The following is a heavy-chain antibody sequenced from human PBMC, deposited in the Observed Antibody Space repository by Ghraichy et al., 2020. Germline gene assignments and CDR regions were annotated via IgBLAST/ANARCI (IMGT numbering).Heavy chain of an antibody. CDR3: TRSQNDRVYCGGDCYSSFDY. CDR1: GFTFGDYA. J-gene: IGHJ4*02. Sequence: GVLRLSCTASGFTFGDYAMTWFRQAPGKGLEWVGFIRSKAYGGTTEDAASVKGRFTTSRDDSKSIAYLQMNSLKTEDTAVYYCTRSQNDRVYCGGDCYSSFDYWGQGTLVTVSS. V-gene: IGHV3-49*03. CDR2: IRSKAYGGTT. D-gene: IGHD2-21*02.